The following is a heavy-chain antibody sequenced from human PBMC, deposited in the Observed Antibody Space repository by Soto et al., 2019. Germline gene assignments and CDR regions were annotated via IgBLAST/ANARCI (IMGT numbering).Heavy chain of an antibody. CDR3: VRDGVRGGMDV. CDR1: GGSFSGYY. D-gene: IGHD3-10*01. J-gene: IGHJ6*02. CDR2: IYYSGST. V-gene: IGHV4-59*01. Sequence: SETLSLTCAVYGGSFSGYYWSWIRQPPGKGLEWIGYIYYSGSTNYNPSLKSRVTISLDTSKNQFSLKLSSVNAADTAVYDCVRDGVRGGMDVWGQGTTVTVSS.